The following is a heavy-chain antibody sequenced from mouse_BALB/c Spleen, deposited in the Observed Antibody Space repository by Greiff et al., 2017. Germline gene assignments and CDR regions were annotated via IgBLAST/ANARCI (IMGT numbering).Heavy chain of an antibody. CDR3: ARSYYRYDRNWYFDV. V-gene: IGHV5-17*02. CDR2: ISSGSSTI. CDR1: GFTFSSFG. J-gene: IGHJ1*01. Sequence: EVKVVESGGGLVQPGGSRKLSCAASGFTFSSFGMHWVRQAPEKGLEWVAYISSGSSTIYYADTVKGRFTISRDNPKNTLFLQMTSLRSEDTAMYYCARSYYRYDRNWYFDVWGAGTTVTVSS. D-gene: IGHD2-14*01.